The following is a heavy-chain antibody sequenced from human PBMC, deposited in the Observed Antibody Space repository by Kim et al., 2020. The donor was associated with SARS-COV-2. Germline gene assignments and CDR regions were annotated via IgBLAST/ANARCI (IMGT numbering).Heavy chain of an antibody. D-gene: IGHD6-13*01. CDR1: GYTFSDYY. CDR2: INPNSGGT. V-gene: IGHV1-2*02. CDR3: ARGPSGSSSP. Sequence: ASVKVSCKASGYTFSDYYVHWVRQVPGQGLEWMGWINPNSGGTNFAQKFRGRVTMTRDTSISTAYMELSSLTSDDTAVYYCARGPSGSSSPWGQGTLVTVS. J-gene: IGHJ5*02.